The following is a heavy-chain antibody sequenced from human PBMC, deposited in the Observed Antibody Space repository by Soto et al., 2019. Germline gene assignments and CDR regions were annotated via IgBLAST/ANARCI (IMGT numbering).Heavy chain of an antibody. CDR3: ARGVVPAAISGYDAFDI. D-gene: IGHD2-2*01. V-gene: IGHV1-69*01. J-gene: IGHJ3*02. Sequence: QVQLVQSGAEVKKPGSSVKVSCKASGGTFSSYAISWVRQAPGQGLEWMGGIIPIFGTANYAQKFQGRVTITADESTSTAYMELSSLRSEDTGVYYCARGVVPAAISGYDAFDIWGQGTMVTVSS. CDR2: IIPIFGTA. CDR1: GGTFSSYA.